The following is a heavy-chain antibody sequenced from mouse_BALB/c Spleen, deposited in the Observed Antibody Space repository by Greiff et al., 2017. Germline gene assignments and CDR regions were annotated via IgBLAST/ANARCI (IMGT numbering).Heavy chain of an antibody. CDR3: ARAPGGRSYYCSMDD. CDR1: GYTFTSYW. J-gene: IGHJ4*01. V-gene: IGHV1S127*01. CDR2: IDTSNSAT. D-gene: IGHD3-1*01. Sequence: QVQLQQSGPELVRPGASVKMSCTASGYTFTSYWMHWVKQRPGQGLEWIGMIDTSNSATRLNQKFKDKVTLNVDKSSNTTFLQLSILTSKDTAVYYCARAPGGRSYYCSMDDWGQGTSVTVSS.